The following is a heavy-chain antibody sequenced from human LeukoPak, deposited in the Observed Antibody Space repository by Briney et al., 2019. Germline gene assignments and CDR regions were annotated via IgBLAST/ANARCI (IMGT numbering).Heavy chain of an antibody. CDR1: GSTFSSYW. J-gene: IGHJ4*02. CDR2: TKQDRSEK. Sequence: GGSLRLSCAASGSTFSSYWMSWVRQAPGKGLEWVANTKQDRSEKYYVDSVKGRFTISRDNAKNSLYLQMNSLRAEDTAVYYCARSPSPYYDFWSGYPYFDYWGQGTLVTVSS. V-gene: IGHV3-7*01. CDR3: ARSPSPYYDFWSGYPYFDY. D-gene: IGHD3-3*01.